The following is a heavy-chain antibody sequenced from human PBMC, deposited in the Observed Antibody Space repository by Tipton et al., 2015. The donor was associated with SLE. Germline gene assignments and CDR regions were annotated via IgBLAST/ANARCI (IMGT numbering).Heavy chain of an antibody. CDR2: IYDSGST. CDR3: ARHAGDYAYFDS. J-gene: IGHJ4*02. V-gene: IGHV4-59*08. CDR1: GDSISGHY. D-gene: IGHD4-17*01. Sequence: TLSLTCTVSGDSISGHYRSWIRQPPGKGLEWIGYIYDSGSTSYNPSLKSRVTISEDTSKQQFSLKLTPLTAADTAVYYCARHAGDYAYFDSWGQGILVTVSS.